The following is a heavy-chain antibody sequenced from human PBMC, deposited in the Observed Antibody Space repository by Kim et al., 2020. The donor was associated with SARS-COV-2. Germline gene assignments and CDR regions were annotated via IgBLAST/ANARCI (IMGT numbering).Heavy chain of an antibody. CDR3: ASHGDFDH. Sequence: GGSLRLSCAASGFSFSSYWMSWVRQAPGKGLEWVANIKQDGSEKNYVDSVKGRFTISRDNGKNSLYLQMNSLRADDTAVYYCASHGDFDHWGQGTLVTVSS. J-gene: IGHJ4*02. CDR1: GFSFSSYW. D-gene: IGHD7-27*01. CDR2: IKQDGSEK. V-gene: IGHV3-7*03.